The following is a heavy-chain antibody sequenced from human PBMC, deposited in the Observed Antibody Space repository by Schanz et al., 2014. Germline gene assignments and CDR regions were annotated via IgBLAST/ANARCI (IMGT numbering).Heavy chain of an antibody. V-gene: IGHV3-23*04. J-gene: IGHJ5*02. CDR2: ISGSGGST. CDR1: GFTFSSYA. Sequence: EVQLVESGGGLVQPGGSLRLSCAASGFTFSSYAMSWVRQAPGKGLEWVSAISGSGGSTYYADSVKGRFTISRDNSKNLLYLQMNSLRAEDTAVYYCTRDVRLDRRGNWFDPWGQGTLXTVSS. D-gene: IGHD1-1*01. CDR3: TRDVRLDRRGNWFDP.